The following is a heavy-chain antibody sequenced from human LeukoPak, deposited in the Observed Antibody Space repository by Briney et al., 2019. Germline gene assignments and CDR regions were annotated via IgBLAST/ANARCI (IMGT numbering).Heavy chain of an antibody. CDR2: ISGSGGST. CDR1: GFTFSSYA. CDR3: AKGLLYYGDYAGY. V-gene: IGHV3-23*01. D-gene: IGHD4-17*01. Sequence: PGGSLRLSCAASGFTFSSYAMSWFRQAPGKGLEWVSAISGSGGSTYYADSVKGRFTISRDNSKNTLYLQMNSLRAEDTAVYYCAKGLLYYGDYAGYWGQGTLVTVSS. J-gene: IGHJ4*02.